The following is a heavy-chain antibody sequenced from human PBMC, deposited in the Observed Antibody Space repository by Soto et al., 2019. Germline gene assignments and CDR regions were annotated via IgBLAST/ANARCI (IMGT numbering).Heavy chain of an antibody. J-gene: IGHJ4*02. CDR2: IWYDGSNK. CDR1: GFTFSSYG. CDR3: ARVRARAHSDYSSSWYVFDY. Sequence: GGSLRLSCAASGFTFSSYGMHWVRQAPGKGLEWVAVIWYDGSNKYYADSVKGRFTISRDNSKNTLYLQMNSLRAEDTAVYYCARVRARAHSDYSSSWYVFDYWGQGTLVTVSS. V-gene: IGHV3-33*01. D-gene: IGHD6-13*01.